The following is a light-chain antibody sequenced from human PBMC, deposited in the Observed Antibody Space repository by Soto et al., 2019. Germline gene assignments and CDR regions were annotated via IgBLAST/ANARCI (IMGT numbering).Light chain of an antibody. V-gene: IGLV1-44*01. CDR1: SSNIGSNP. Sequence: QSVLTQPPSASGTPGQRVTISCSGSSSNIGSNPVNWYQQLPGTAPKLLIYSNNQRPSGVPDRFSGSKSGTSASPAISALQSEDEADYYCAAWDSSLNAHLLFGGGTKLTVL. CDR2: SNN. J-gene: IGLJ2*01. CDR3: AAWDSSLNAHLL.